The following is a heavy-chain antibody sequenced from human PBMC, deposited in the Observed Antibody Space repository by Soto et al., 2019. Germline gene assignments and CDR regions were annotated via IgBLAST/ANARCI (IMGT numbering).Heavy chain of an antibody. CDR1: GGTFSSYA. V-gene: IGHV1-69*01. CDR3: ARVAYYYDSSGYYLDY. J-gene: IGHJ4*02. D-gene: IGHD3-22*01. CDR2: IIPIFGTA. Sequence: QVQLVQSGAEVKKPGSSVKVSCKASGGTFSSYAISWVRQAPGQGLEWMGGIIPIFGTANYAQKFQGRVTITAEESTSTAYMELSSLRSEDTAVYYCARVAYYYDSSGYYLDYWGQGTLVTVSS.